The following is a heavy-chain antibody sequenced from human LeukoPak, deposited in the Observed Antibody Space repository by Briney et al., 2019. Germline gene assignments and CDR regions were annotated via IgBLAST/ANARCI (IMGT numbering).Heavy chain of an antibody. CDR3: ARVGGDYGASDI. Sequence: ASVKVSCKASGYTFTTYTITWVRQAPGQGLEWMGWISTYNGNTNYAQMLQGRVTMTTDTSTSTAYMELRSLRSDDTAVYYCARVGGDYGASDIWGQATMVTVS. CDR2: ISTYNGNT. V-gene: IGHV1-18*01. D-gene: IGHD4-17*01. CDR1: GYTFTTYT. J-gene: IGHJ3*02.